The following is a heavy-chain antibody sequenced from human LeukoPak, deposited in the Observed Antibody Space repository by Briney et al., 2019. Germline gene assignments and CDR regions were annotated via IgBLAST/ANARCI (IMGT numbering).Heavy chain of an antibody. D-gene: IGHD2-15*01. CDR3: AADIVVVVAATFDY. CDR2: FDPEDGET. CDR1: GYTLTELS. J-gene: IGHJ4*02. Sequence: ASVKVSCKVSGYTLTELSMHWVRQAPGKGLEWMGGFDPEDGETIYAQKFQGRVTMTEDTSTDTAYMELSSLRSEDTAVYYCAADIVVVVAATFDYWGQGTLVTVSS. V-gene: IGHV1-24*01.